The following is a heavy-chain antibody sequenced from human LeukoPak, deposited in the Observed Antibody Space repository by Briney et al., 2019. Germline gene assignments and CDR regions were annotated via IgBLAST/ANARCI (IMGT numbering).Heavy chain of an antibody. D-gene: IGHD6-13*01. CDR2: ISSSGSST. Sequence: PGGSLRLSCAASGFTFSNYALSWVRQAPGKGLEWVSTISSSGSSTYYADSVKGRSTISRDNSKNTMDLQMNSLRAEDTAVYYCAKGGYSSSWCLDYWGQGTLVTVSS. CDR1: GFTFSNYA. J-gene: IGHJ4*02. V-gene: IGHV3-23*01. CDR3: AKGGYSSSWCLDY.